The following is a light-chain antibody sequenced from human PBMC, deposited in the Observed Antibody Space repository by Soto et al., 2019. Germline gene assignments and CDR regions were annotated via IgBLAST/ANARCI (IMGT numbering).Light chain of an antibody. Sequence: DIQMTQSPSSLSASVGDTVTITCRASQTIAIYLNWYQQKPGKAPNLLIYEASSLQSGVPSRFTGRGSGTDFSLTISSLQPADFATYYCQQSYNIPQTFGQGTRVEIK. CDR1: QTIAIY. CDR2: EAS. CDR3: QQSYNIPQT. V-gene: IGKV1-39*01. J-gene: IGKJ1*01.